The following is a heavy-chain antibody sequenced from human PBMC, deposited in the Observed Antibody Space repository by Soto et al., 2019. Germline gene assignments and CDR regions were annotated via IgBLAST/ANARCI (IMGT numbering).Heavy chain of an antibody. J-gene: IGHJ4*02. Sequence: EVQVLESGGGLVPPGGSLRLSCTASGFTFINYVMTWVRQAPGKGPEWVSSISGDGRTTFYADSVRGRFTISRDNSRNTVSLELNSLRAEDTALYFCAKYFASGSYYHFDSWGQGTLVTVSS. CDR2: ISGDGRTT. CDR3: AKYFASGSYYHFDS. V-gene: IGHV3-23*01. CDR1: GFTFINYV. D-gene: IGHD3-10*01.